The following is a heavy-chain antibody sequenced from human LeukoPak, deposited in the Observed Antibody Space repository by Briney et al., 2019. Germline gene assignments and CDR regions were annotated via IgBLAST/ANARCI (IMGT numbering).Heavy chain of an antibody. CDR3: ARASPGIAVAGIVGWFDP. V-gene: IGHV4-59*01. J-gene: IGHJ5*02. CDR2: IYDSGST. D-gene: IGHD6-19*01. CDR1: GCSISSYY. Sequence: SETLSLTCTVSGCSISSYYWSWIRQPPGKGLEWIGYIYDSGSTNYNVALKRGGTIFVDASEKQSPLKLSSVTAADTAVYYCARASPGIAVAGIVGWFDPWGQGTLVTVSS.